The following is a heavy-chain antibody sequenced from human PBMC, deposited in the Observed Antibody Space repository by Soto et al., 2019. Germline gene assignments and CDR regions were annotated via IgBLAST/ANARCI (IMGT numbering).Heavy chain of an antibody. CDR1: GGSISSGGYY. CDR3: ARRYGASFDY. J-gene: IGHJ4*02. Sequence: SLTCTVSGGSISSGGYYWSWIRQPPGKGLEWIGYIYYSGSTNYNPSLKSRVTISVDTSKNQFSLKLSSVTAADTAVYYCARRYGASFDYWGQGTLVTVSS. V-gene: IGHV4-61*08. D-gene: IGHD4-17*01. CDR2: IYYSGST.